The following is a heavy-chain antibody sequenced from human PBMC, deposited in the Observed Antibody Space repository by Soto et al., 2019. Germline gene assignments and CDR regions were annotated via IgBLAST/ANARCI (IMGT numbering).Heavy chain of an antibody. J-gene: IGHJ4*02. CDR3: SRENWFQDY. Sequence: GGSLRLSCAASGFTFTTYYMTWVRQAPGKGLEWVASIKNDGSEQYYVDSVRGRFTISRDNAKNSLYLQMNSLRAGDTALYYCSRENWFQDYWGQGTLVTVSS. V-gene: IGHV3-7*03. CDR2: IKNDGSEQ. D-gene: IGHD3-10*01. CDR1: GFTFTTYY.